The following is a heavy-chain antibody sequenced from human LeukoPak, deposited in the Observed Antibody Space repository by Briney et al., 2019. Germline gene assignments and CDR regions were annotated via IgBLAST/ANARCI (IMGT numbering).Heavy chain of an antibody. D-gene: IGHD6-19*01. J-gene: IGHJ6*01. CDR3: AKVEQWPNWLDR. CDR1: GFTLSNYA. Sequence: GGSLRLPCVASGFTLSNYAMRGVRQAPGKGLEWVSCIIGSGGSTYYADSVKGRFTISRDNSKNPLYLQMNSLRAGDTAVYYCAKVEQWPNWLDRWG. V-gene: IGHV3-23*01. CDR2: IIGSGGST.